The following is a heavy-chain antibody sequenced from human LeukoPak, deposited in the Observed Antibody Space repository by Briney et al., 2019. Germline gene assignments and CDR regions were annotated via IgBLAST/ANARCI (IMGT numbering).Heavy chain of an antibody. J-gene: IGHJ4*02. CDR2: IYPRDGST. V-gene: IGHV1-46*01. D-gene: IGHD6-19*01. CDR3: AREILDKVYSSGWYLGYFDY. Sequence: ASVKVSCKASGYSFTSNYIHWVRQAPGQGLEWMGMIYPRDGSTSYAQKFQGRVTVTRDTSTSTVHMELSGLRSEDTAVYYCAREILDKVYSSGWYLGYFDYWGQGTLVTVSS. CDR1: GYSFTSNY.